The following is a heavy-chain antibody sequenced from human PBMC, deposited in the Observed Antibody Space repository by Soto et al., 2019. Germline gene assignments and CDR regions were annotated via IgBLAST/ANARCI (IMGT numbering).Heavy chain of an antibody. V-gene: IGHV3-9*01. J-gene: IGHJ5*02. CDR2: ISWNSGSI. Sequence: CLWPSSEASSSTVDDYSMHWVRQAPGNGLEWVSGISWNSGSIGYADSVKGRFTISRDNAKNSLYLQMNSLRAEDTALYYCAKDPFNNIAVAGTGWFDPWGQGTLVTVSS. CDR1: SSTVDDYS. D-gene: IGHD6-19*01. CDR3: AKDPFNNIAVAGTGWFDP.